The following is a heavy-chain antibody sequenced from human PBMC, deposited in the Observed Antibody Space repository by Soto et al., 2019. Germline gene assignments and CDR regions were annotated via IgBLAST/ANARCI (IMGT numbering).Heavy chain of an antibody. J-gene: IGHJ6*02. V-gene: IGHV1-18*01. CDR1: GYTFASYA. D-gene: IGHD5-12*01. CDR3: ARALGYSGYAGMDV. Sequence: GASVKVSCKASGYTFASYAISWMRQAPGQGLEWMGWISAYNGNTNYAQKLQGRVTMTTDTSTSTAYMELRSLRSDDTAVYYCARALGYSGYAGMDVWGQGTTVTVAS. CDR2: ISAYNGNT.